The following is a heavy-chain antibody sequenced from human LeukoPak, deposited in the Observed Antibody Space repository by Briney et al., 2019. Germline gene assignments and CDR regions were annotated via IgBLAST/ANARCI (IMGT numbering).Heavy chain of an antibody. CDR2: IYYSGST. D-gene: IGHD6-13*01. J-gene: IGHJ4*02. V-gene: IGHV4-59*01. CDR1: GGSISSYY. CDR3: ARGYSSSWAYFDY. Sequence: SETLSLTCTVSGGSISSYYWSWIRQPPGKGLEWIGYIYYSGSTNYNPSLKSRVTISVDTSKNQFFLKLSSVTAADTAVYYCARGYSSSWAYFDYWSQGTLVTVSS.